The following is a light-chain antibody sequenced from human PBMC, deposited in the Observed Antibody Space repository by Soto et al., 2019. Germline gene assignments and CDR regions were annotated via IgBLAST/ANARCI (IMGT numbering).Light chain of an antibody. V-gene: IGKV3-15*01. J-gene: IGKJ4*01. CDR2: SAS. CDR1: QFVSTN. Sequence: EVVMTQSPATLSVSPGERATLSCRASQFVSTNLAWYQQKPGQAPRLLIYSASTRATGIPARFSGSGSGTDFTLTISTLQSEDSAVYYCQQFNNWPPLTFGGGTKVELK. CDR3: QQFNNWPPLT.